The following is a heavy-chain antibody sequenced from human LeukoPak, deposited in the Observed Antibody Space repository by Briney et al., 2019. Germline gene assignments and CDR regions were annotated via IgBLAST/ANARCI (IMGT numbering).Heavy chain of an antibody. CDR3: ARERGYCSGSTCYTSDAFDI. CDR2: INPNTGGT. Sequence: ASVKVSCKAPGYTFTGYYMHWVRQAPGQGLEWMGWINPNTGGTNYAQRFQGRVTMTRDTSITTVYMELSRLRSDDTAVYYCARERGYCSGSTCYTSDAFDIWGQGTMVTVSS. J-gene: IGHJ3*02. D-gene: IGHD2-2*02. V-gene: IGHV1-2*02. CDR1: GYTFTGYY.